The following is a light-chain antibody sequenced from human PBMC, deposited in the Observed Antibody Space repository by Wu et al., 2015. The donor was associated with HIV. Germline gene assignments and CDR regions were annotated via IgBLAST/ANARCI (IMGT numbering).Light chain of an antibody. CDR3: QKYNTAPWT. CDR2: KAS. V-gene: IGKV1-5*03. J-gene: IGKJ1*01. CDR1: QSISSW. Sequence: DIQMTQSPSTLSASVGDRVTITCRASQSISSWLAWYQQKPGKGPNLLIYKASTLEGGVPSRFSGSGSGTEFTLTISSLQPEDVATYYCQKYNTAPWTFGQGTKVEMK.